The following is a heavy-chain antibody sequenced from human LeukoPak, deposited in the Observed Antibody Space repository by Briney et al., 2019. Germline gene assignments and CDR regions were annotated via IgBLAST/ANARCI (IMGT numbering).Heavy chain of an antibody. CDR3: LPYCGGDCYPENFDY. D-gene: IGHD2-21*02. Sequence: GGSLRLSCAASGFTFSSYAMSWVRQAPGKGLEWVSAISGSGGSTYYADSVKGRFTISRDNSKNTLYLQMNSLRAEDTAVYYCLPYCGGDCYPENFDYWGQGTLVTVSS. V-gene: IGHV3-23*01. J-gene: IGHJ4*02. CDR2: ISGSGGST. CDR1: GFTFSSYA.